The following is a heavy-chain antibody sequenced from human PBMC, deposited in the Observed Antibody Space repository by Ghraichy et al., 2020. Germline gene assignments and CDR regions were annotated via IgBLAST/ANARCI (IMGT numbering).Heavy chain of an antibody. J-gene: IGHJ4*02. CDR3: ASLGLTTMDPARY. CDR1: GFTFSSYS. D-gene: IGHD3-10*01. Sequence: GGSLRLSCAASGFTFSSYSMNWVRQAPGKGLEWVSSISSSSSYIYYADSVKGRFTISRDNAKNSLYLQMNSLRAEDTAVYYCASLGLTTMDPARYWGQGTLVTVSS. V-gene: IGHV3-21*01. CDR2: ISSSSSYI.